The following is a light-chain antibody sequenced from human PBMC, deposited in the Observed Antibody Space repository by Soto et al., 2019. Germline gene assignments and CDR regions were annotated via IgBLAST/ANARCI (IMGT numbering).Light chain of an antibody. CDR1: QSISSW. J-gene: IGKJ1*01. CDR3: QHYNTYPWT. V-gene: IGKV1-5*03. CDR2: KAS. Sequence: IKMTQSPSTLSASVGDRVTVTCRASQSISSWLAWYQQKAGKAPKLLIHKASALESGVPSIFSGSGSGTEFTLTISSLEPEDFATYYCQHYNTYPWTFGQGTKVDIK.